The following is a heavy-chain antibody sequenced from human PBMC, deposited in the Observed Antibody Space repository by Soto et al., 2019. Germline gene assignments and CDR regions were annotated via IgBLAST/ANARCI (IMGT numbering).Heavy chain of an antibody. Sequence: QVQLVQSGAEVKKPGASVKVSCKASGYTFTSYAMHWVRQATGQRLVWMGGISAGNGNTKYSQKFQDRVTITRDTSESAAYMELSSLRSEDSAVYYCAMGASRVRGVILYAFENWGQGTMVTCSS. CDR2: ISAGNGNT. CDR3: AMGASRVRGVILYAFEN. D-gene: IGHD3-10*01. CDR1: GYTFTSYA. V-gene: IGHV1-3*01. J-gene: IGHJ3*02.